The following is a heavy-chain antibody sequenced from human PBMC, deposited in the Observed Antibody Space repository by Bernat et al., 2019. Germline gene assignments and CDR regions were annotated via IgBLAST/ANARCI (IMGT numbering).Heavy chain of an antibody. CDR1: GDSISSSAW. J-gene: IGHJ3*02. CDR3: ARDPVAAVGTAFDI. Sequence: QVQLQESGPQLVKPSGTLSLTCVVSGDSISSSAWWSWVRQPPGKGLEWIAEIYHNGNINYNPSLRSRVTISIDKSKNQISLRLSSVTAADTAVYYCARDPVAAVGTAFDIWGQGTMVTGSS. V-gene: IGHV4-4*02. D-gene: IGHD6-13*01. CDR2: IYHNGNI.